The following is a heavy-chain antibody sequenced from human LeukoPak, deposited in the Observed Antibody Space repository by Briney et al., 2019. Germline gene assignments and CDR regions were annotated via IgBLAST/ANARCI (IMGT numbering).Heavy chain of an antibody. Sequence: ASVKVSCKASGGTFSSYAISWVRQAPGQGLEWMGGIIPIFGAANYAQKFQGRVTITADESTSTAYMELSSLRSEDTAVYYCASGTGLYDSSGYWGQGTLVTVSS. V-gene: IGHV1-69*01. CDR1: GGTFSSYA. J-gene: IGHJ4*02. D-gene: IGHD3-22*01. CDR2: IIPIFGAA. CDR3: ASGTGLYDSSGY.